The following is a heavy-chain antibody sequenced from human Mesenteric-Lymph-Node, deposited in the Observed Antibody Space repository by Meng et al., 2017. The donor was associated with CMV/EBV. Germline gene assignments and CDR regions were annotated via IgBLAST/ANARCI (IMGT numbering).Heavy chain of an antibody. V-gene: IGHV4-61*08. Sequence: GSLRLSCTVSGGSISSGGYYWSWIRQHPGKGLEWIGYIYYSGSTNYNPSLKSRVTISVDTSKNQFSLKLSSVTAADTAVYYCARVFYLQSTLFIFDYWGQGTLVTVSS. CDR1: GGSISSGGYY. CDR3: ARVFYLQSTLFIFDY. J-gene: IGHJ4*02. CDR2: IYYSGST.